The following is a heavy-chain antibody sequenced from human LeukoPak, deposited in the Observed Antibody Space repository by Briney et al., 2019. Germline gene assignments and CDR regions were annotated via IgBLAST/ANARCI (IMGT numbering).Heavy chain of an antibody. CDR1: GFSFNNHA. CDR3: ARDNYHDILPGFSLQFDS. CDR2: ISNSGDNT. V-gene: IGHV3-23*01. J-gene: IGHJ4*02. D-gene: IGHD3-9*01. Sequence: PGGSLRLSCAASGFSFNNHALNWVRQAPGKGLEWVSAISNSGDNTYYADSVKGRFSMSRDNSKNTVYLYVSGLRVDATAVYYCARDNYHDILPGFSLQFDSWGQGTLVTVSS.